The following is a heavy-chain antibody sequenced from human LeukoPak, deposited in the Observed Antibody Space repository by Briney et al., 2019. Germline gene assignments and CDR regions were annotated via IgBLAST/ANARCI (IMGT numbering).Heavy chain of an antibody. J-gene: IGHJ3*02. CDR1: GASISNYY. D-gene: IGHD2-2*01. V-gene: IGHV4-59*01. CDR3: ARDSTEDAFDI. CDR2: IYYSGST. Sequence: SETLSLTCTVSGASISNYYWSWIRQPPGKGLEWIGYIYYSGSTNYNPSLKSRVTISVDTSKNQFSLKLSSVTAADTAVYYCARDSTEDAFDIWGRGTMVTVSS.